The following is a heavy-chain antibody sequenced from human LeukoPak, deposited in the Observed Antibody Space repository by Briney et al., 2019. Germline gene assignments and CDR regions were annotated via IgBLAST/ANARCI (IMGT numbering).Heavy chain of an antibody. J-gene: IGHJ6*02. CDR2: IIPILGIA. Sequence: ASVKVSCKASGGTFSSYAISWVRQAPGQGLEWMGRIIPILGIANYAQKFQGRVTITADKSTSTAYMELSSLRSEDTAVYYCARVQVHFTVTTDYYYYYGMDVWGQGTTVTVSS. V-gene: IGHV1-69*04. CDR1: GGTFSSYA. CDR3: ARVQVHFTVTTDYYYYYGMDV. D-gene: IGHD4-17*01.